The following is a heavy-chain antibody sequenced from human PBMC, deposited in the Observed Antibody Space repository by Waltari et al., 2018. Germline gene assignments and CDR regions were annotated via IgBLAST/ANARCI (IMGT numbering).Heavy chain of an antibody. CDR1: GDSISSGFY. V-gene: IGHV4-38-2*01. J-gene: IGHJ6*03. CDR2: VYHSGTT. Sequence: QVQLRESGPGLVKSSETLTLTCDVSGDSISSGFYWAWIRQPPGKGPEWIGSVYHSGTTSYNPSLKSRVTMSVDTSKKHFSLSLTSVTAADTAVYYCARATCSHGGCSMYYFYYYMDVWGKGITVTVSS. CDR3: ARATCSHGGCSMYYFYYYMDV. D-gene: IGHD1-26*01.